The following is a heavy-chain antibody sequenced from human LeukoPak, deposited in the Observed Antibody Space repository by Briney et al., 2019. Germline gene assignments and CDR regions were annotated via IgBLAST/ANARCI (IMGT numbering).Heavy chain of an antibody. CDR1: GFTFNSYW. J-gene: IGHJ4*02. V-gene: IGHV3-7*01. CDR2: IKHGGSEK. CDR3: ARDSGHTGYDLLDY. D-gene: IGHD5-12*01. Sequence: PGGSLRLSCADSGFTFNSYWMGWVRQTPGKGLEWVANIKHGGSEKYYVDSVECRFTISRDNAKNSVFLQMNSLRAEDTAVYYCARDSGHTGYDLLDYWGQGPLVTVSS.